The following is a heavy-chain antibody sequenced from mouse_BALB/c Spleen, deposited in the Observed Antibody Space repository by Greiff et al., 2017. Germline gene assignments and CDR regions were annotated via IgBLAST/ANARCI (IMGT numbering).Heavy chain of an antibody. D-gene: IGHD2-10*02. V-gene: IGHV3-6*02. CDR1: GYSITSGYY. CDR3: ARDGYGNYAWFAY. Sequence: ESGPGLVKPSQSLSLTCSVTGYSITSGYYWNWIRQFPGNKLEWMGYISYDGSNNYNPSLKNRISITRDTSKNQFFLKLNSVTTEDTATYYCARDGYGNYAWFAYWGQGTLVTVSA. CDR2: ISYDGSN. J-gene: IGHJ3*01.